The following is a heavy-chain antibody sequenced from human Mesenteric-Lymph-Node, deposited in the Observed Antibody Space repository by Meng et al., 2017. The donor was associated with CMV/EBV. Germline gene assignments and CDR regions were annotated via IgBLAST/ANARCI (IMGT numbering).Heavy chain of an antibody. D-gene: IGHD2-2*01. CDR3: VRGYYSNPNCLTRPSGFDS. CDR2: IKKDGTEK. Sequence: GESLKISCVGSGFNFRDNWMSWVRQAPGKGLEWVANIKKDGTEKYFLNSVRDRFTISRDNAKNSMYLQMNSLRDEDTAMYYCVRGYYSNPNCLTRPSGFDSWGQGTLVTVSS. J-gene: IGHJ4*02. V-gene: IGHV3-7*01. CDR1: GFNFRDNW.